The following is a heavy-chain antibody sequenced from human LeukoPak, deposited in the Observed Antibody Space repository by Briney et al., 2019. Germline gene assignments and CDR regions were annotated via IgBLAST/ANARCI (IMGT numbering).Heavy chain of an antibody. CDR2: ISGSGGST. D-gene: IGHD1-26*01. CDR3: ARDRGRSSFDY. J-gene: IGHJ4*02. V-gene: IGHV3-23*01. CDR1: GFTFSSYA. Sequence: GGSLRLSCAASGFTFSSYAMSWVRQAPGKGLEWVSAISGSGGSTYYADFAKGRFTISRDNSKNTLYLKKNSLRAEDTAVYYCARDRGRSSFDYWGQGTLVSVSS.